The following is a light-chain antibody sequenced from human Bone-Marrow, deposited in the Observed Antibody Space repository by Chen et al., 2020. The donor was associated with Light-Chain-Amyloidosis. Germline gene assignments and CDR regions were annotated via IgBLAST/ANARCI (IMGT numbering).Light chain of an antibody. V-gene: IGLV3-21*02. CDR1: NIGSTS. J-gene: IGLJ3*02. CDR2: DDS. Sequence: SYVLTQPSSVSVAPGQTATIAWGGNNIGSTSVHWYQQTPGQARLLVVYDDSDRPSGIPERLSGSTSGNTATLTISRVEAGDEADYYCQVWDRSSDRPMFGGGTKLTVL. CDR3: QVWDRSSDRPM.